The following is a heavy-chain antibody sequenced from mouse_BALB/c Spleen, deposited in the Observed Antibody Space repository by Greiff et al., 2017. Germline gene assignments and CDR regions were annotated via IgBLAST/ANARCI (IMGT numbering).Heavy chain of an antibody. V-gene: IGHV3-2*02. CDR3: ARSLGGRGY. D-gene: IGHD3-3*01. CDR1: GYSITSDYA. J-gene: IGHJ2*01. Sequence: ESGPGLVKPSQSLSLTCTVTGYSITSDYAWNWIRQFPGNKLEWMGYISYSGSTSYNPSLKSRISITRDTSKNQFFLQLNSVTTEDTATYYCARSLGGRGYWGQGTTLTVSS. CDR2: ISYSGST.